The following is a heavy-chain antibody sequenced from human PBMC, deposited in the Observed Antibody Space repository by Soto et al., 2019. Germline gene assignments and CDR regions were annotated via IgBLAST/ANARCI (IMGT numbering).Heavy chain of an antibody. V-gene: IGHV1-8*01. CDR1: GYTFTSYD. Sequence: GASVKVSCKASGYTFTSYDINWVRQATGQGLEWMGWMNPNSGNTGYAQKFQGRVTMTRNTSISTAYMELSSLRSEDTAVYYCARGGRHAGYCRGGSCWDYHYYYRAVGGKGPRVTVSS. J-gene: IGHJ6*03. CDR3: ARGGRHAGYCRGGSCWDYHYYYRAV. CDR2: MNPNSGNT. D-gene: IGHD2-15*01.